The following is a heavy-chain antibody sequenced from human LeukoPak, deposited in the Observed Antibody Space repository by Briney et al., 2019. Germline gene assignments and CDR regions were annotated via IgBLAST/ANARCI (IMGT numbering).Heavy chain of an antibody. Sequence: SETLSLTCAVYGGSFSGYYWSWIRQPPRKGLEWIGEINHSGSTNYNPSLKSRVTISVDTSKNQFSLKLSSVTAADTAVYYCARGKVGAIDYWGQGTLVTVSS. D-gene: IGHD1-26*01. CDR3: ARGKVGAIDY. CDR2: INHSGST. CDR1: GGSFSGYY. V-gene: IGHV4-34*01. J-gene: IGHJ4*02.